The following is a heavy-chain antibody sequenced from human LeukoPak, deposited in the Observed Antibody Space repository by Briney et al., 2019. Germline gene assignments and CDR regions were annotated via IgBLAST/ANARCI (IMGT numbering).Heavy chain of an antibody. J-gene: IGHJ3*02. Sequence: SETLSLTCTVSGGSVSSGSYYWSWIRQPPGKGLEWMGDIYYSGSSNYNPSLKSRVTISLDTSKNQFSLKLSSVTAADTAVYYCARSIAVAGRGYAFDIWGQGTMVTVSS. CDR3: ARSIAVAGRGYAFDI. CDR1: GGSVSSGSYY. V-gene: IGHV4-61*01. CDR2: IYYSGSS. D-gene: IGHD6-19*01.